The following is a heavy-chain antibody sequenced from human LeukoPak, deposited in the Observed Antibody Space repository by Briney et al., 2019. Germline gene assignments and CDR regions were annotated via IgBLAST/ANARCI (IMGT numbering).Heavy chain of an antibody. CDR3: ASLYYYDSSGFDY. D-gene: IGHD3-22*01. V-gene: IGHV4-34*01. J-gene: IGHJ4*02. CDR2: INHSGST. CDR1: GGSFSGYY. Sequence: SETLSLTCAVYGGSFSGYYWSWIRQPPGKGLEWIGEINHSGSTNYNPSLKSRVTISVDTSKNQFSLKLSSVTAADTAVYYCASLYYYDSSGFDYWGRGTLVTVSS.